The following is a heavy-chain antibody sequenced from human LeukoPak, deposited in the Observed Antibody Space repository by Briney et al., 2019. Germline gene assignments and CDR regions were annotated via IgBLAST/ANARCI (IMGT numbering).Heavy chain of an antibody. CDR2: TYYRSKLYK. CDR3: AHGFAPRFDP. V-gene: IGHV6-1*01. D-gene: IGHD3-10*01. Sequence: SQTLSLTCAISGDSFSSNSAAWDWIRQSPSRGLEWLGRTYYRSKLYKDYAVAVKSLITNNPDTSKNQFSLQLNSVTPEDTAVYYCAHGFAPRFDPWGQGTLVTVSS. J-gene: IGHJ5*02. CDR1: GDSFSSNSAA.